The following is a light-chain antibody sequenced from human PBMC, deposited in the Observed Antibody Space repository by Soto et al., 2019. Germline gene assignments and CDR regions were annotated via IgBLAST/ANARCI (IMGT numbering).Light chain of an antibody. J-gene: IGKJ1*01. V-gene: IGKV3-15*01. CDR1: QGVGSN. CDR3: QQYYDWPRT. Sequence: ETVMTQSPATLSVSPGERVTLSCRASQGVGSNLAWYQQKPGQAPRILIFGASSRATGIPATFSGSGFGTEFTITISSLQSEDSAVYYCQQYYDWPRTFGQGTKVEIK. CDR2: GAS.